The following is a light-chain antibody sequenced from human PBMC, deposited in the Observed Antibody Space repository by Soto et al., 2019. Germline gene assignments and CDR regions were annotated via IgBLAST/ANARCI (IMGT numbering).Light chain of an antibody. CDR1: QAVSVW. CDR3: QQANSFPRT. J-gene: IGKJ3*01. CDR2: AAS. V-gene: IGKV1D-12*01. Sequence: DIQMTQSPSSVSASVGDRVTITCRASQAVSVWLAWYQQKPGKAPKLLIYAASNLQTGVPSRFSGSGSGTDFTLTISSLQPEDFATYYCQQANSFPRTFGPGTKVDIK.